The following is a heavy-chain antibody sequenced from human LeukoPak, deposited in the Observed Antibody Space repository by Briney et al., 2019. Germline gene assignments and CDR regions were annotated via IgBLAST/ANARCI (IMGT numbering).Heavy chain of an antibody. V-gene: IGHV3-23*01. D-gene: IGHD3-22*01. CDR2: SGNAGDT. Sequence: GGSLRLSCGASGVNFDVSAMTWVHQAPGKGLEWVSASGNAGDTYYADSVKGRFTISRDNSKKMLFLQMTNLRAEDTAVYYCAKKTPGNYPYDYWGQGTLVTVSP. CDR1: GVNFDVSA. J-gene: IGHJ4*02. CDR3: AKKTPGNYPYDY.